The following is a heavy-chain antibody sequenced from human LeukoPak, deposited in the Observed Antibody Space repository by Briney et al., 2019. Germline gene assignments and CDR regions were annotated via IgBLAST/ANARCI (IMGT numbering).Heavy chain of an antibody. J-gene: IGHJ4*02. CDR1: RFTFSSYS. V-gene: IGHV3-48*04. Sequence: GGSLRLSCAASRFTFSSYSMNWVRQAPGKGLEWVSYISSSSSTIYYADSVKGRFTISRDNAKNSLYLQMNSLRAEDTAVYYCARSTGESDYWGQGTLVTVSS. CDR2: ISSSSSTI. D-gene: IGHD7-27*01. CDR3: ARSTGESDY.